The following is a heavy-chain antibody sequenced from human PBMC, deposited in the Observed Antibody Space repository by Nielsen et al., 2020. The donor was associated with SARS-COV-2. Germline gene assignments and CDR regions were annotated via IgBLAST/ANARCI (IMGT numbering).Heavy chain of an antibody. D-gene: IGHD2/OR15-2a*01. CDR1: GYTFTNYY. V-gene: IGHV1-46*01. CDR3: ARKNWRRGFDY. Sequence: ASVKVSCKASGYTFTNYYMHWVRQAPGQGLEWMGIINTSDGSTTYAQKFQGRVTMTRDTSTRTVYMELRSLRSEDTAVYYCARKNWRRGFDYWGQGTLVTVSS. CDR2: INTSDGST. J-gene: IGHJ4*02.